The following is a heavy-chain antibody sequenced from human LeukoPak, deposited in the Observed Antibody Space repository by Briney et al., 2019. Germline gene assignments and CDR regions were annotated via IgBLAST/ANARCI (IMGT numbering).Heavy chain of an antibody. CDR2: IYYSGST. Sequence: PSETLSLTCALSGGSVSGSYYYWGWIRQPPGKGLEWIGSIYYSGSTYYNPSLRSRVIISLDTSKSQFSLKLSSVTAADTAVYYCARAGTIFGHFDYWGRGTLVTVSS. D-gene: IGHD3-3*01. V-gene: IGHV4-39*07. J-gene: IGHJ4*02. CDR3: ARAGTIFGHFDY. CDR1: GGSVSGSYYY.